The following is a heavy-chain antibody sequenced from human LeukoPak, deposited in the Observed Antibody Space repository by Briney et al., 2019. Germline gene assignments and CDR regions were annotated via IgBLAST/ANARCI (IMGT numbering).Heavy chain of an antibody. J-gene: IGHJ4*02. Sequence: SETLSLTCTVSGGSISSYYWSWIRQPPGKGLEWIGYIYYSGSTNYNPSLKSRVTISVDTSKNQFSLKLSSVIAAATAVYYCARGGRDGYSTNDYWGQGTLVTVFS. CDR2: IYYSGST. CDR3: ARGGRDGYSTNDY. CDR1: GGSISSYY. D-gene: IGHD5-24*01. V-gene: IGHV4-59*08.